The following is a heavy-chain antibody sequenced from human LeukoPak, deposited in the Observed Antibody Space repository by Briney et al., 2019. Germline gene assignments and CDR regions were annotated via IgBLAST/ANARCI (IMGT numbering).Heavy chain of an antibody. V-gene: IGHV4-59*08. Sequence: SETLSLTCTVSGGSISSYYWSWIRQPPGKGLEWIGYIYYSGSTNYNPSLKSRVTISVDTSKNQFSLKLSSVTAADTAVYYCARHRSGNSDWYFDLWGRGTLVTVSS. J-gene: IGHJ2*01. CDR2: IYYSGST. CDR1: GGSISSYY. D-gene: IGHD4-23*01. CDR3: ARHRSGNSDWYFDL.